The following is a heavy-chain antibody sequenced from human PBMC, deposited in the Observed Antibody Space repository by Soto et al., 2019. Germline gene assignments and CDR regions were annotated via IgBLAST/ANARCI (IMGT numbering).Heavy chain of an antibody. CDR2: IYYSGST. CDR3: ARRYGGNFDY. CDR1: GGSITSSSYY. D-gene: IGHD1-26*01. J-gene: IGHJ4*02. V-gene: IGHV4-39*07. Sequence: SETLSLTCTVSGGSITSSSYYWGWIRQPPGKGLEWIGSIYYSGSTYYNPSLKSRVTISVDTSKNQFSLKLSSVTAADTAVYYCARRYGGNFDYWGQGTLVTVSS.